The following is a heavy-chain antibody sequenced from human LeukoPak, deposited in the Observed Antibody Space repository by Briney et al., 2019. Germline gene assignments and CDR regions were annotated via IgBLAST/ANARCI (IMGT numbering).Heavy chain of an antibody. CDR3: AKRSPWLGDMDV. J-gene: IGHJ6*02. V-gene: IGHV3-23*01. CDR1: GLTFSSYA. D-gene: IGHD3-16*01. CDR2: ISGSGGST. Sequence: PGGSLRLSCAASGLTFSSYAMSWVRQAPGKGLEWVSAISGSGGSTYYTDSVKGRFTISRDNSKNTLYLQMNSLRAEDTAVYYCAKRSPWLGDMDVWGQGTTVTVSS.